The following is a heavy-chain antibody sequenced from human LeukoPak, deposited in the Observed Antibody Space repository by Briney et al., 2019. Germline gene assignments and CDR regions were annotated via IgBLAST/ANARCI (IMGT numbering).Heavy chain of an antibody. CDR1: GDSVSNNFAA. CDR3: AREGRTPLSRIGSLDL. V-gene: IGHV6-1*01. Sequence: SQTLSLTCAISGDSVSNNFAAWNWIRQSPSRGLEWLGRTYYRSKWYHDYAVSVKSRLIITPDTSKNQFSLQLHSVTPDDTAVYFCAREGRTPLSRIGSLDLWGQGTLVTVSA. CDR2: TYYRSKWYH. J-gene: IGHJ5*02. D-gene: IGHD4-23*01.